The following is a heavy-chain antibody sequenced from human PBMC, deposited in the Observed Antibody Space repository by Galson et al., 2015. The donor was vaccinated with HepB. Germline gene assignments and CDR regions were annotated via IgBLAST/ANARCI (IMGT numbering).Heavy chain of an antibody. Sequence: SVKVSCKASGYTFTSYYMHWVRQAPGQGLEWMGIINPSGGSTSYAQKFQGRVTMTRDTSTSTVYMELSSLRSEDTAVYYCARDKVPPTLVGATTRYYYYYYMDVWGKGTTVTVSS. V-gene: IGHV1-46*01. CDR3: ARDKVPPTLVGATTRYYYYYYMDV. D-gene: IGHD1-26*01. J-gene: IGHJ6*03. CDR2: INPSGGST. CDR1: GYTFTSYY.